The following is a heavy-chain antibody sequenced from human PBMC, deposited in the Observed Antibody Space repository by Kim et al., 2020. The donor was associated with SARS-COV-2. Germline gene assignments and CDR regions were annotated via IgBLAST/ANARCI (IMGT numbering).Heavy chain of an antibody. CDR3: ARERQVAGFDY. CDR2: IWYDGSKK. D-gene: IGHD6-19*01. J-gene: IGHJ4*02. Sequence: GGSLRLSCAASGFTFSSYGMHWVRQAPGKGLEWVAVIWYDGSKKYYADSVKGRFTISRDNSKNTLYLQMNSLRAEDTAVYYCARERQVAGFDYWGQGTLVTVSS. CDR1: GFTFSSYG. V-gene: IGHV3-33*01.